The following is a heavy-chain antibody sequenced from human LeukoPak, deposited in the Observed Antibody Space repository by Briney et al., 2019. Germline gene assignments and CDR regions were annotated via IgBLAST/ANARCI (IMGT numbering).Heavy chain of an antibody. V-gene: IGHV1-69*05. J-gene: IGHJ4*02. CDR1: GGTFSSYA. CDR2: IIPIFGTA. Sequence: SVKVSCKASGGTFSSYAISWVRQAPGQGLEWMGRIIPIFGTANYAQKFQGRVTMTRDTSTSTVYMELSSLRSEDTAVYYCASGQEWSGYSGVDYWGQGTLVIVSS. D-gene: IGHD2-15*01. CDR3: ASGQEWSGYSGVDY.